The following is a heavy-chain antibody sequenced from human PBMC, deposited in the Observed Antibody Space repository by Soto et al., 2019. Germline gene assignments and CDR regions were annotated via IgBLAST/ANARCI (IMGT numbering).Heavy chain of an antibody. D-gene: IGHD2-2*01. CDR1: GGSFSGYY. Sequence: SETLSLSCAVYGGSFSGYYWSWIRQPPGKGLEWIGEINHSGSTNYNPSLKSRVTISVDTSKNQFSLKLSSVTAADTAVYYCARYCSSTSCFLSYMDVWGKGTTVTVSS. V-gene: IGHV4-34*01. J-gene: IGHJ6*03. CDR3: ARYCSSTSCFLSYMDV. CDR2: INHSGST.